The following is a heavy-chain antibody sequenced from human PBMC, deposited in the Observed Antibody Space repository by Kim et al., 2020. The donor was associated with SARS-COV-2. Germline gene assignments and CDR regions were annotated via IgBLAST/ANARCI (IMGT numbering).Heavy chain of an antibody. Sequence: SETLSLTCTVSGGSISSSSYYWGWIRQPPGKGLEWIGSIYYSGSTYYNPSLKSRVTISVDMSKKQFSLKLSSVTAADTAVYYCARQPYSGYDPNDSWGHGNLVTVSS. D-gene: IGHD5-12*01. J-gene: IGHJ5*01. CDR2: IYYSGST. CDR1: GGSISSSSYY. V-gene: IGHV4-39*01. CDR3: ARQPYSGYDPNDS.